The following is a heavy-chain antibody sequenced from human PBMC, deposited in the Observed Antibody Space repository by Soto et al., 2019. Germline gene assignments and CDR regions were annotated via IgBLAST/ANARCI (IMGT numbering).Heavy chain of an antibody. J-gene: IGHJ6*02. Sequence: PGGSLRLSCAASGFTFSSYGMHWVRQAPGKGLEWVAVISYDGSNKYYADSVKGRFTISRDNSKNTLYLQMNSLRAEDTAVHYCAKESKLDYYYGMDVWGQGTTVTVSS. CDR2: ISYDGSNK. CDR1: GFTFSSYG. D-gene: IGHD4-4*01. CDR3: AKESKLDYYYGMDV. V-gene: IGHV3-30*18.